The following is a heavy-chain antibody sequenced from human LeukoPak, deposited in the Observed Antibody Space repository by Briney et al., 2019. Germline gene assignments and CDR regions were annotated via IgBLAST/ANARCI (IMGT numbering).Heavy chain of an antibody. CDR1: GFTFNIYW. J-gene: IGHJ4*02. Sequence: GGSLRLSCAASGFTFNIYWMSWVRQAPGQGLEWVAVISYDGSNENYADSVKGRFTISRDNSKNTVFLQMNSLRTEDTAVYYCARDAGSWTDFDYWGQGTLVSVSS. CDR3: ARDAGSWTDFDY. CDR2: ISYDGSNE. V-gene: IGHV3-30*03. D-gene: IGHD6-13*01.